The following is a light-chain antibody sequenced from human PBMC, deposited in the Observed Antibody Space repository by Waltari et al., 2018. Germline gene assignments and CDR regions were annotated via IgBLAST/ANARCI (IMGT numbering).Light chain of an antibody. Sequence: QSALTQPASVSGSPGQSITISCTGTSSDVGGYNYVSWFQQHPGRAPKLMIYDVSKRPSGVSNRFSGSKSGNAASLTSAGLQAEDEADYYCSSYTSISTLVFGVGTKVTVL. V-gene: IGLV2-14*01. J-gene: IGLJ3*02. CDR2: DVS. CDR3: SSYTSISTLV. CDR1: SSDVGGYNY.